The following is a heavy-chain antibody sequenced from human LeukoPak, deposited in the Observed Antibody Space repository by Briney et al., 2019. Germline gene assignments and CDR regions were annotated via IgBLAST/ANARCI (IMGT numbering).Heavy chain of an antibody. CDR1: EFTFSSCA. CDR2: ISGNSGNK. D-gene: IGHD2-21*02. J-gene: IGHJ3*02. CDR3: AKDLVGTGAFDI. Sequence: GGSLRLSCVGFEFTFSSCAMGWVRQAPGKGLEWVSVISGNSGNKYYADFVKGRFTISRDNSKNTLYLQMNSLRAEDTAVYYCAKDLVGTGAFDIWGQGTMVTVSS. V-gene: IGHV3-23*01.